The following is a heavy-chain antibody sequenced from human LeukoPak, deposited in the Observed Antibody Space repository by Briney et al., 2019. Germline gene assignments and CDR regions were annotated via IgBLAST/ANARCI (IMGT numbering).Heavy chain of an antibody. D-gene: IGHD2-15*01. CDR3: TTDFSPIVVVAA. V-gene: IGHV3-73*01. CDR2: IGSKANNYAT. CDR1: GFTFSGSA. Sequence: PGGSLRLSCAASGFTFSGSAMHWVRQASGKGLEWVGRIGSKANNYATIYAASVKGRVTFSRDDSTSTAYLQMNSLKTEDTAVYYCTTDFSPIVVVAAWGQGTLVTVSS. J-gene: IGHJ4*02.